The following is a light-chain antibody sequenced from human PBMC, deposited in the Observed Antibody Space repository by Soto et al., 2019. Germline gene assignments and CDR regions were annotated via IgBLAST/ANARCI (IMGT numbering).Light chain of an antibody. CDR2: DAS. Sequence: DIQMTQSPSSLSASVGDRVTITCQASQDISNYLNWYQQKPGKAPKLLIYDASNVETGVTSRFSGSGSGTDFTFTISSLQAEDIATYYCQQYDNLPLTFGGGTKVEIK. V-gene: IGKV1-33*01. CDR1: QDISNY. CDR3: QQYDNLPLT. J-gene: IGKJ4*01.